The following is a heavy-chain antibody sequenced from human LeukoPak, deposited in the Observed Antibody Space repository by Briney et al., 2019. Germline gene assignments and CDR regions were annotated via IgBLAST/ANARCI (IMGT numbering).Heavy chain of an antibody. CDR2: IYYSGTT. J-gene: IGHJ4*02. V-gene: IGHV4-59*01. CDR1: GDSISSYY. D-gene: IGHD5-18*01. CDR3: ARGGYSYGSLVVFDY. Sequence: PSETLSLTCTVSGDSISSYYWTWIRQPPGKGLEWIGYIYYSGTTNYNPSLKSRVTISVDTSKNQFSLRLSSVTAADTAVYYCARGGYSYGSLVVFDYWGQGTLVTVSS.